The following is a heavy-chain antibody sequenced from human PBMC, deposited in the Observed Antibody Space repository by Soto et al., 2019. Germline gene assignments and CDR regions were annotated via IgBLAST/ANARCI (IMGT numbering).Heavy chain of an antibody. CDR2: SSNSGSFT. V-gene: IGHV3-11*06. CDR1: GFTFSDHY. Sequence: PGGSLRLSCAASGFTFSDHYMSWIRQAPGKGLEWIGYSSNSGSFTRYADSVKGRFSISRDNAKNSLYLQINSLSGDDTATYFCVRSGDNYNLLDYWGQGTPVTVSS. CDR3: VRSGDNYNLLDY. J-gene: IGHJ4*02. D-gene: IGHD1-1*01.